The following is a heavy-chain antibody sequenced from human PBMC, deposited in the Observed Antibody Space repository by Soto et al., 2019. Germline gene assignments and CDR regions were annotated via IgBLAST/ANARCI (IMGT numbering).Heavy chain of an antibody. Sequence: PGGSLRLSCAASGFTFSSYAISWVRQAPGKGLEWVSLISGGGGTTYYADSVKGRFTISRDNSKNTLYLQMNSLRAEDTAVYYCAKVHGSGNYHNFPDYWGQGTLVTVSS. CDR2: ISGGGGTT. CDR3: AKVHGSGNYHNFPDY. V-gene: IGHV3-23*01. D-gene: IGHD3-10*01. J-gene: IGHJ4*02. CDR1: GFTFSSYA.